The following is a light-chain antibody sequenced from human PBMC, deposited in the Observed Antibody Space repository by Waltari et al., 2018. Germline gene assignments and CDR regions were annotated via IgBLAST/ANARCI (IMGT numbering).Light chain of an antibody. J-gene: IGLJ3*02. CDR1: SSNIGNNS. V-gene: IGLV1-36*01. CDR2: DDS. CDR3: ATWDDSLNGGV. Sequence: SVLTQPPSVSEAPRQRVTISCSGISSNIGNNSLHWYQQLPGKAPRLLTYDDSLLPSRVSDRFSGSKSGTSASLAISGLQSEDEALYYCATWDDSLNGGVFGGGTKLTVL.